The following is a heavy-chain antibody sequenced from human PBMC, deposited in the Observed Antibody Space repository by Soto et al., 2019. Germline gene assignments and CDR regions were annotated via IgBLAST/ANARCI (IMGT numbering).Heavy chain of an antibody. J-gene: IGHJ3*02. D-gene: IGHD3-3*01. CDR3: ANQYYDFWSGYSHDAFDI. Sequence: GGSLRLSCVASGFTFSKFWMSWVRQAPGKGLEWVSAISDSGGGKYYADSVKGRFTISRDNSKNTLYLQMNSLRAEDTAVYYCANQYYDFWSGYSHDAFDIWGQGTMVTVSS. CDR2: ISDSGGGK. CDR1: GFTFSKFW. V-gene: IGHV3-23*01.